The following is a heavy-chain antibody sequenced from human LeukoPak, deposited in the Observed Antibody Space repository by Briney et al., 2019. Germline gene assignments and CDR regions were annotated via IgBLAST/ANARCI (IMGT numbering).Heavy chain of an antibody. V-gene: IGHV3-21*01. CDR1: GFTFSRYS. J-gene: IGHJ4*02. CDR2: ISSSSSYT. D-gene: IGHD2-15*01. Sequence: GGSLRLSCAASGFTFSRYSMNWVRQAPGKGLEWVSSISSSSSYTYYADSVKGRFTISRDNAKNSLYLQMNSLRAEDTAVYYCARDPVAKTFDYWGQGTLVTVSS. CDR3: ARDPVAKTFDY.